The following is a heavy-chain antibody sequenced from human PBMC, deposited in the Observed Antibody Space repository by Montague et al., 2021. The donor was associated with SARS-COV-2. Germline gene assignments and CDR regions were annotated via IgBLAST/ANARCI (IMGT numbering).Heavy chain of an antibody. V-gene: IGHV4-34*12. CDR2: VIHNRST. CDR1: GGSFSGYY. J-gene: IGHJ6*02. D-gene: IGHD6-6*01. CDR3: ATSGWDQLVPGRYYYYCGLDV. Sequence: SETLSLTCAVSGGSFSGYYWSWIRQPPGKGLEWFGEVIHNRSTNYNPSLKSRVTISVDTSKNQFSLKLSSVTAADTAVYYCATSGWDQLVPGRYYYYCGLDVWGQGTTVTVSS.